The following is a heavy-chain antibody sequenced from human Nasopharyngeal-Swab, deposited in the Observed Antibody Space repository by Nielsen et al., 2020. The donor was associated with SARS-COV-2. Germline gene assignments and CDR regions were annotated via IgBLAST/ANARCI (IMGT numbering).Heavy chain of an antibody. D-gene: IGHD2-15*01. CDR2: ISSSSSYT. J-gene: IGHJ4*02. V-gene: IGHV3-11*06. CDR3: ASEVTYCSGGSCYDY. Sequence: WIRQPPGKGLEWVSYISSSSSYTNYADSVKGRFTISRDNAKNSLYLQMNSLRAEDTAVYYYASEVTYCSGGSCYDYWGQGTLVTVSS.